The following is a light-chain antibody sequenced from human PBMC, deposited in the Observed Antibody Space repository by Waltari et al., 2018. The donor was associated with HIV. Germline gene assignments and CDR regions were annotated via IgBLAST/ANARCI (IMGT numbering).Light chain of an antibody. Sequence: QSVLTQPPSASGTPGQRVTIPCSGSSSNIGSTTVNWYQQLPGTAPKLLIYSNNQRPSGVPDRFSGSKSGTSASLAISGLQSEDEADYYCAAWDDSLNGLVFGTGTKVTVL. CDR1: SSNIGSTT. CDR2: SNN. V-gene: IGLV1-44*01. CDR3: AAWDDSLNGLV. J-gene: IGLJ1*01.